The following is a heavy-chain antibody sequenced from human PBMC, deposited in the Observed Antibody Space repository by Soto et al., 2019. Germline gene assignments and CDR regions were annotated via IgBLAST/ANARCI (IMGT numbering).Heavy chain of an antibody. CDR2: ISAYNGDT. V-gene: IGHV1-18*01. D-gene: IGHD3-10*01. CDR3: AKMVRGSNIDYYHYMDV. J-gene: IGHJ6*03. Sequence: ASVKVSCKASGYTFTSHGISWVRQAPGQGLEWMGWISAYNGDTNYAQKLQGRVTVTTDRSTSTAYMELRSLRSEDTAVYYCAKMVRGSNIDYYHYMDVWGKGTTVTGTS. CDR1: GYTFTSHG.